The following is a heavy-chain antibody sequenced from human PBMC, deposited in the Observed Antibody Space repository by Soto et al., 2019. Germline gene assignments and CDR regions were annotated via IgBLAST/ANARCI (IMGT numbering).Heavy chain of an antibody. CDR2: IKSDGIST. D-gene: IGHD6-6*01. CDR3: VRHRGNSSPYMDV. CDR1: GFTFSSYW. V-gene: IGHV3-74*03. J-gene: IGHJ6*03. Sequence: GGSLRLSCAASGFTFSSYWMHWVRQAPGKGLVWVSRIKSDGISTTYADSVKGRFTISRDNAKNTLYLQMSSLRAEDTAVYYCVRHRGNSSPYMDVWGKGTTVTVSS.